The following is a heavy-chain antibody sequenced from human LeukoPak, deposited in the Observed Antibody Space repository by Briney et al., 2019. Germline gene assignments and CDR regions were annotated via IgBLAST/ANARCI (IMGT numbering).Heavy chain of an antibody. J-gene: IGHJ3*02. CDR3: ARRPVHVVVTAQRGGAFDI. Sequence: GGSLRLSCAASGFTFSSYGMHWVRQAPGKGLEWVACIRYDGSNKKYADSVKGRFTISRDNSKNTLYLQMNSLRAEDTAVYYCARRPVHVVVTAQRGGAFDIWGQGTMVTVSS. CDR2: IRYDGSNK. CDR1: GFTFSSYG. V-gene: IGHV3-30*02. D-gene: IGHD2-21*02.